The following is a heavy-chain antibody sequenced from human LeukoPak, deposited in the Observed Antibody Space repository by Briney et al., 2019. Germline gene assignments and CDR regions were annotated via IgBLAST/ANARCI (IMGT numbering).Heavy chain of an antibody. V-gene: IGHV5-51*01. CDR3: ARQTRYGPSDS. Sequence: GESLKISCKASGDRLSNDWITWVRQRSGKGLEYVGIINVRDSDTRYSLSFQDQITISADKSTSTAFLQWPSLQASDTAIYYCARQTRYGPSDSWGQGTLVTVSS. CDR2: INVRDSDT. J-gene: IGHJ4*02. D-gene: IGHD3-9*01. CDR1: GDRLSNDW.